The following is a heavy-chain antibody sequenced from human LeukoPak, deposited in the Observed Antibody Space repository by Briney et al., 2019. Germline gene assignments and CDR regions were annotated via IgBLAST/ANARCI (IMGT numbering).Heavy chain of an antibody. CDR3: ARDSTYYYDSSGYAFDI. CDR1: GFTFSSHL. J-gene: IGHJ3*02. CDR2: INSDGSSA. D-gene: IGHD3-22*01. V-gene: IGHV3-74*01. Sequence: PGGSLRLSCAASGFTFSSHLMHWVRQAPGKGLVWVSRINSDGSSARYADFVKGRFTISRDNAKNTLSLQMNSLRAEDTAVYYCARDSTYYYDSSGYAFDIWGQGTMVTVSS.